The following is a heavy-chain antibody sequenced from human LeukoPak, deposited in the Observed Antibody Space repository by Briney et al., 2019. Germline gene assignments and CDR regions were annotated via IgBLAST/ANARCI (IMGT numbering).Heavy chain of an antibody. CDR1: GGTFSSYA. Sequence: ASVKVSCKASGGTFSSYAISWVRQAPGQGLGWMGGIIPIFGTANYARKFQGRVTITADESTSTAYMELSSLRSEDTAVYYCARPHYYDSSQGAFDIWGQGTMVTVSS. CDR3: ARPHYYDSSQGAFDI. J-gene: IGHJ3*02. CDR2: IIPIFGTA. V-gene: IGHV1-69*13. D-gene: IGHD3-22*01.